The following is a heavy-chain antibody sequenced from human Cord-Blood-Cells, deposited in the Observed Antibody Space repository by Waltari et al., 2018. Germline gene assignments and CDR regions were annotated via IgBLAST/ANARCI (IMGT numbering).Heavy chain of an antibody. J-gene: IGHJ4*02. Sequence: EVQLVESGGGLVQPGGSLRLSCAASGFTFSSYWLHWVGQAPGKGLVWVSRINSDGSSTSYADSVKGRFTISRDNAKNTLYLQMNSLRAEDTAVYYCASEKLRYFDWLTAWGQGTLVTVSS. CDR3: ASEKLRYFDWLTA. CDR1: GFTFSSYW. D-gene: IGHD3-9*01. V-gene: IGHV3-74*01. CDR2: INSDGSST.